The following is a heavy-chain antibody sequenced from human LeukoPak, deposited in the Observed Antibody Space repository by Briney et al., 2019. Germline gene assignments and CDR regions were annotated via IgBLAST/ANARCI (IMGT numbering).Heavy chain of an antibody. CDR2: ISAYNGNT. V-gene: IGHV1-18*01. J-gene: IGHJ5*02. D-gene: IGHD6-19*01. CDR3: ARDRTVAGEVFWFDP. CDR1: GYTFTSYG. Sequence: ASVKVSCKASGYTFTSYGISWVRQAPGQGLEWMGWISAYNGNTNYAQKLQGRVTMTTDTSTSTAYMELRSLRSDDTAVYYCARDRTVAGEVFWFDPWGQGTLVTVSS.